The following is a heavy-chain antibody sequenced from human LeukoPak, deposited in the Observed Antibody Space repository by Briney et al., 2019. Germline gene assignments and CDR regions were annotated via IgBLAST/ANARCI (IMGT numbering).Heavy chain of an antibody. Sequence: PGGSLRLSCAASGFTFSNFAIRWVRQVPGKGLEWVSSIDGSGDKTHYPDSVRGRFTLSRDNSKNTLYLQMNSLRVEDTATYFCAKVQFNWGPIDYWGQGTPVIVSS. J-gene: IGHJ4*02. D-gene: IGHD7-27*01. V-gene: IGHV3-23*01. CDR1: GFTFSNFA. CDR3: AKVQFNWGPIDY. CDR2: IDGSGDKT.